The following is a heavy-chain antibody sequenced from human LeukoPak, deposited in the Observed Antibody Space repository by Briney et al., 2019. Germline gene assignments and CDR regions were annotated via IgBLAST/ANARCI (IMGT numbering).Heavy chain of an antibody. J-gene: IGHJ4*02. CDR3: ARDSSGYYYFDY. CDR1: GYTFTSYG. D-gene: IGHD3-22*01. V-gene: IGHV1-18*01. CDR2: ISADNGNT. Sequence: ASVKVSCKASGYTFTSYGINWVRQAPGQGLEWMGWISADNGNTNYAQKFQGRITMTTDTSTSTAYMELRSLRSDDTAVYYCARDSSGYYYFDYWGQGTLVTVSS.